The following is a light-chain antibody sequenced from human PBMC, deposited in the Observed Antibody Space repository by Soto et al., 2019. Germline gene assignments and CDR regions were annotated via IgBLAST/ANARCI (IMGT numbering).Light chain of an antibody. Sequence: EIVMTQSPATLSLSPGERATLSCRASQSVSSNLAWYQQKPGQAPRLLIYGASTRATGIPARFSGSGSGTEFTLPISSLQAEDFAVYYCQQYNNWPYTVGQGTKLEIK. CDR2: GAS. V-gene: IGKV3-15*01. CDR3: QQYNNWPYT. CDR1: QSVSSN. J-gene: IGKJ2*01.